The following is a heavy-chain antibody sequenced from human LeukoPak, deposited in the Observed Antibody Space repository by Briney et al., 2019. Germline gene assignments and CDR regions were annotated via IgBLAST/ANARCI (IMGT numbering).Heavy chain of an antibody. D-gene: IGHD2-2*03. CDR1: GLTFSSSA. CDR3: ATVDDLDAFAD. Sequence: GKSLRLSCAASGLTFSSSAMHWVRQASDEGLEWVSTISDDGNDKYYTDSVKGRFTISRDNSRNTLYLQMTNLRSEDTAIYYCATVDDLDAFADWGQGTMVTVSS. V-gene: IGHV3-30*04. J-gene: IGHJ3*01. CDR2: ISDDGNDK.